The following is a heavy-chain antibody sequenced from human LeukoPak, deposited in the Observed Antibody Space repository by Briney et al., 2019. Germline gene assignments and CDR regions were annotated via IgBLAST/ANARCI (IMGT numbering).Heavy chain of an antibody. D-gene: IGHD2-15*01. CDR3: ARRRSGFDY. V-gene: IGHV3-33*01. CDR2: CFDGSKK. Sequence: CFDGSKKYYAESVKGRFTIFRDDSKNSLYLQMNSLRAEDTAVYYCARRRSGFDYWGQGTLVTVSS. J-gene: IGHJ4*02.